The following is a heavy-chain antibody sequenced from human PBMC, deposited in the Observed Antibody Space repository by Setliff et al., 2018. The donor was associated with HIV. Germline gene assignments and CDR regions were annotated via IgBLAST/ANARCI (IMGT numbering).Heavy chain of an antibody. D-gene: IGHD2-2*01. CDR2: IYYSGTT. CDR1: GGSISSTNYY. J-gene: IGHJ4*02. CDR3: ARGSHGASWTDY. Sequence: SETLSLTCTVSGGSISSTNYYWGWIRQTPGKGLEWIGSIYYSGTTYYNPSLKSRVTMSVDTSTSRLSLKVHSVTAADTAMYYCARGSHGASWTDYWGQGTLVTVSS. V-gene: IGHV4-39*07.